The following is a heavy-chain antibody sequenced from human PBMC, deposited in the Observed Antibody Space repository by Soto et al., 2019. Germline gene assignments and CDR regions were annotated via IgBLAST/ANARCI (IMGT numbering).Heavy chain of an antibody. Sequence: EVQLLESGGGLVQPGGSLRLSCAASGFTLNSFGMTWVRQAPGTGLEWVSAISGSGGRTYYADSVKGRFTISRDNAKNTLYLQMNSLRADDTAVYYCAKDREAGNTRLTWFDPYGQGSLVTVSS. CDR1: GFTLNSFG. CDR2: ISGSGGRT. V-gene: IGHV3-23*01. CDR3: AKDREAGNTRLTWFDP. D-gene: IGHD1-7*01. J-gene: IGHJ5*02.